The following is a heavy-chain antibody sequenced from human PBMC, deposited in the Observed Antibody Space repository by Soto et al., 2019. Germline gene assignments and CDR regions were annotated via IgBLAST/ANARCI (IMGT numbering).Heavy chain of an antibody. J-gene: IGHJ6*02. CDR3: ARLPTRGRYYYYGMDV. D-gene: IGHD3-16*01. Sequence: PGESLKISCKGSGYSFTSYWIGWVRQMPGKGLEWMGIIYPGDSYTRYSPSFQGQVTISADKSISTAYLQWSSLKASDTAMYYCARLPTRGRYYYYGMDVWGQGTTVTVSS. V-gene: IGHV5-51*01. CDR2: IYPGDSYT. CDR1: GYSFTSYW.